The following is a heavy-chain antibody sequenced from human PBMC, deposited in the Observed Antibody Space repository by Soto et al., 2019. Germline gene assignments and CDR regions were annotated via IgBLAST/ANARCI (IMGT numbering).Heavy chain of an antibody. CDR2: TYYRSNWRH. CDR1: GDSVSSNTAA. D-gene: IGHD6-19*01. V-gene: IGHV6-1*01. CDR3: ARGVAGSGFDL. J-gene: IGHJ4*02. Sequence: SQTLSLTCAISGDSVSSNTAAWNWIRSSPSRGLEWLGRTYYRSNWRHDYAVSVRSRITVNRDTSKNHFSLQLNSVTPDDTAVYYCARGVAGSGFDLWGKGTLVTVSS.